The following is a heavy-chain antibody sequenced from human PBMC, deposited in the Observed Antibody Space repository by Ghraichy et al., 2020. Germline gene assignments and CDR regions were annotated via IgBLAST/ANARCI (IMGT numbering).Heavy chain of an antibody. CDR2: ISWDGGST. CDR3: AKDMQRLPTTYFDY. J-gene: IGHJ4*02. V-gene: IGHV3-43*01. Sequence: GGSLRLSCAASGFTFDDYTMHWVRQAPGKGLEWVSLISWDGGSTYYADSVKGRFTISRDNSKNSLYLQMNSLRTEDTALYYCAKDMQRLPTTYFDYWGQGTLVTVSS. CDR1: GFTFDDYT. D-gene: IGHD5-12*01.